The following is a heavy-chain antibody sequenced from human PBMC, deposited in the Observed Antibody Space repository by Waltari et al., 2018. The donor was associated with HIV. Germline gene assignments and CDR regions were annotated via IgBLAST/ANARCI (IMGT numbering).Heavy chain of an antibody. J-gene: IGHJ2*01. CDR2: ISSSGSTI. CDR3: ARDALRWSWYFDL. V-gene: IGHV3-48*03. D-gene: IGHD4-17*01. CDR1: CFTFSSYE. Sequence: EVQLVESGGGLVQPGGSLRLSCAASCFTFSSYESHWVRQAPGKGLEWVSYISSSGSTIYYADSVKGRFTISRDNAKNSLYLQMNSLRAEDTAVYYCARDALRWSWYFDLWGRGTLVTVSS.